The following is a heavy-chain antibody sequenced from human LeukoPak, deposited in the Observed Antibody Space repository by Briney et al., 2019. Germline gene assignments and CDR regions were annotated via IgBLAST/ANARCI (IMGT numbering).Heavy chain of an antibody. J-gene: IGHJ4*02. Sequence: PGGSLRLSCAASGFTFSSYWMSWVRQAPGKGLEWVANIKQDGSEKYYVDSVKGRFTISRDNAKNSLYLQMNSLRAEDTAVYYCARDRGVLMVYAKEINYWGQETLVTVSS. V-gene: IGHV3-7*01. CDR2: IKQDGSEK. CDR3: ARDRGVLMVYAKEINY. D-gene: IGHD2-8*01. CDR1: GFTFSSYW.